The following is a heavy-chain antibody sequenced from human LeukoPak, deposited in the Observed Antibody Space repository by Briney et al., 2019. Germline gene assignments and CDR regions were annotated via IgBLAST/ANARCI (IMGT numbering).Heavy chain of an antibody. Sequence: ASETLSLTCTVSGGSISSYYWSWIRQPPGKGLEWIGYIYYSGSTNYNPSLKSRVTISVDTSKNQFSLKLGSVTAADTAVYYCARRGYYGDYFDYWGQGTLVTVSS. CDR3: ARRGYYGDYFDY. CDR2: IYYSGST. CDR1: GGSISSYY. V-gene: IGHV4-59*01. J-gene: IGHJ4*02. D-gene: IGHD4-17*01.